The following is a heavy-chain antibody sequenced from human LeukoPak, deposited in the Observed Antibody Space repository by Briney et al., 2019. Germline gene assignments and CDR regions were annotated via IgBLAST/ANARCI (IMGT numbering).Heavy chain of an antibody. CDR2: IIPIFGTA. CDR1: GGTFSSYA. CDR3: AKRSLGYCSSTSCYGPPDY. V-gene: IGHV1-69*13. Sequence: SVKVSCKASGGTFSSYAISWVRQAPGQGLEWMGGIIPIFGTANYAQKFQGRVTITADESTSTAYMELSSLRSEDTAVYYCAKRSLGYCSSTSCYGPPDYWGQGTLVTVSS. J-gene: IGHJ4*02. D-gene: IGHD2-2*01.